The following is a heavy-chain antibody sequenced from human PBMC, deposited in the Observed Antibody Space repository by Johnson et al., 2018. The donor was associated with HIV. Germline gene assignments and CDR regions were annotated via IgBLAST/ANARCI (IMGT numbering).Heavy chain of an antibody. CDR3: NQDAFDI. CDR1: GFTFSTYW. D-gene: IGHD1-14*01. J-gene: IGHJ3*02. CDR2: IRYDGSNK. Sequence: QVQLVESGGGLVQPGGSLRLSCAASGFTFSTYWMTWVRQAPGQWLEWVAFIRYDGSNKYYADSVKGRFTISRDNSKNTLYLQINSLRAEDTAVYYCNQDAFDIWGQGTMVTVSS. V-gene: IGHV3-30*02.